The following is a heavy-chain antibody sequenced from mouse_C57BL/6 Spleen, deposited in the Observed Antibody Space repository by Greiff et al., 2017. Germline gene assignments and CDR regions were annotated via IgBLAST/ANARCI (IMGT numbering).Heavy chain of an antibody. V-gene: IGHV1-18*01. J-gene: IGHJ4*01. CDR2: INPNNGGT. Sequence: EVQLQQSGPELVKPGASVKISCKASGYTFTDYNMDWVKQSHGQSLEWIGDINPNNGGTIYNQKFKGKATLTVDKSSSTAYMELRGLTSGDTAVYYCARGGTSGAMDYWGQGTSVTVSS. D-gene: IGHD2-14*01. CDR1: GYTFTDYN. CDR3: ARGGTSGAMDY.